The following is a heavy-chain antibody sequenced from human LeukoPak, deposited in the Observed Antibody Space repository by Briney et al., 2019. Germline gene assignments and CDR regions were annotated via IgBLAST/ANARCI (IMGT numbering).Heavy chain of an antibody. V-gene: IGHV4-34*01. J-gene: IGHJ4*02. CDR1: GGSFSGYY. CDR3: ARGRTYYYDSSGRRPSFYFDY. Sequence: SETLSLTCAVYGGSFSGYYWSWIRQPPGKGLEWIGEINHSGSTNYNPSLKSRVTISVDTSKNQFSLKLSSVTAADTAVYYCARGRTYYYDSSGRRPSFYFDYWGQGTLVTVSS. D-gene: IGHD3-22*01. CDR2: INHSGST.